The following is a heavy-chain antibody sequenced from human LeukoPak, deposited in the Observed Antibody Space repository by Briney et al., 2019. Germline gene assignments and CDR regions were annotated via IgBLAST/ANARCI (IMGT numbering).Heavy chain of an antibody. CDR2: INHSGST. CDR3: ARHPHATVTRDYYFDY. D-gene: IGHD4-17*01. J-gene: IGHJ4*02. V-gene: IGHV4-34*01. Sequence: SETLSLTCAVYGGSFSGYYWSWIRQPPGKGLEWIGEINHSGSTNYNPSLKSRITISVDTSKNQFSLKLSSVTAADTAVYYCARHPHATVTRDYYFDYWGQGTLVTVSS. CDR1: GGSFSGYY.